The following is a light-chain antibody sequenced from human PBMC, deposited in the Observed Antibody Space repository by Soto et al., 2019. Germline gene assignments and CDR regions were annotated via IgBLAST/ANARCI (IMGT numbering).Light chain of an antibody. CDR1: QSVGSN. CDR3: QQYDTWPLT. CDR2: DAS. Sequence: EIVLTQSPGTLSLSPGERVTLSCRARQSVGSNLAWYQQTPGQAPRVVIYDASTRATVIPARFSGSGYGTEFTLTISSLQSEDFAVYYCQQYDTWPLTFGGGTKVDIK. J-gene: IGKJ4*01. V-gene: IGKV3-15*01.